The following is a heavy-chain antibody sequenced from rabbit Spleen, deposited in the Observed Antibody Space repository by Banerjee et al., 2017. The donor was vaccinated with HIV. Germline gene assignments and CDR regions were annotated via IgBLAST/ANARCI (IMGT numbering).Heavy chain of an antibody. CDR2: ISTRDGST. D-gene: IGHD8-1*01. V-gene: IGHV1S40*01. CDR1: GFSLSNNYD. J-gene: IGHJ3*01. Sequence: QSLEESGGGLFQPGGSLTLTCTASGFSLSNNYDMCWVRQAPGKGLEWIGCISTRDGSTYYASWAKGRFTISKASSTTVTLQMTSLTVADTATYFCARDVRVSDYRFRLDLWGQGTLVTVS. CDR3: ARDVRVSDYRFRLDL.